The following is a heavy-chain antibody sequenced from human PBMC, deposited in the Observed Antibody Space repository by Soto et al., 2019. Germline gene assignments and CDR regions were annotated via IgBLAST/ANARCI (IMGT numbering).Heavy chain of an antibody. J-gene: IGHJ4*02. CDR1: GGSINTFY. CDR2: IFSSGST. Sequence: SEILSLTCTVSGGSINTFYWSWVRQPAGKGLEWIGRIFSSGSTSFNPSLESRVAMSVDTSKNHFSLNLSSVTAADMAVYYCAREGSYSAYNFAHGIQLWSFDFWGQGALVTVSS. V-gene: IGHV4-4*07. CDR3: AREGSYSAYNFAHGIQLWSFDF. D-gene: IGHD5-12*01.